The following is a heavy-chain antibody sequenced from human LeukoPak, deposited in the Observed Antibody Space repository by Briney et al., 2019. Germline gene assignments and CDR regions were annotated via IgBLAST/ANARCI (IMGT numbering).Heavy chain of an antibody. CDR3: ARQGVLLRTYFES. D-gene: IGHD2/OR15-2a*01. Sequence: PGGSLRLSCAASHFPFSNYAMNGVRQAPGKGLEWVSYINPTSFTIYYADSVSGRFPPPRHNPSHSLSPQKHSLTEDHTAVYFCARQGVLLRTYFESWGQGTQVTVSS. J-gene: IGHJ4*02. CDR2: INPTSFTI. V-gene: IGHV3-48*02. CDR1: HFPFSNYA.